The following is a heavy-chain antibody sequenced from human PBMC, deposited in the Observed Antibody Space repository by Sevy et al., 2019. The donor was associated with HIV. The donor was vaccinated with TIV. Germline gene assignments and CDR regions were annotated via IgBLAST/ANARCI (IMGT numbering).Heavy chain of an antibody. CDR1: GGSISSGSYY. V-gene: IGHV4-61*02. CDR3: ARLTRPHAFGGVIVDAFDI. D-gene: IGHD3-16*02. J-gene: IGHJ3*02. Sequence: SETLSLTCTVSGGSISSGSYYWSWIRQPAGKGLEWIGRIYTSGSTNYNPSLKSRVTISVDTSKNQFSLKLSSVTAADTAVYYCARLTRPHAFGGVIVDAFDIWGQGTMVTVSS. CDR2: IYTSGST.